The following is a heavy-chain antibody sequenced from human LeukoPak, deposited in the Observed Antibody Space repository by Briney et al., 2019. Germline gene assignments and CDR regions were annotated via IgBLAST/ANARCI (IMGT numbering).Heavy chain of an antibody. J-gene: IGHJ3*02. CDR1: GGSISSYY. V-gene: IGHV4-59*08. Sequence: SETLSLTCTVSGGSISSYYWSWIRQPPGKGLEWIGYIYYSGSTNHNPSLKSRVTISVDTSKNQFSLKLSSVTAADTAVYYCARHGRYSGSYPDAFDIWGQGTMVTVSS. CDR2: IYYSGST. CDR3: ARHGRYSGSYPDAFDI. D-gene: IGHD1-26*01.